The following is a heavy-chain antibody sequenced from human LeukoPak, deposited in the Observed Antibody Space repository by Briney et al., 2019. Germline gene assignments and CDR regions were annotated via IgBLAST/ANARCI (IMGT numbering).Heavy chain of an antibody. CDR1: GFTVSNTY. CDR3: AKYVTAKGPPYGLDV. D-gene: IGHD1-14*01. Sequence: GGSLRLSCAASGFTVSNTYMSWVRQAPGKGLEWVSGISASGGSTYYADSVKGRFTVSRDNSKNTLYLQMNSLRAEDTAIYYCAKYVTAKGPPYGLDVWGQGTTVTVSS. V-gene: IGHV3-23*01. CDR2: ISASGGST. J-gene: IGHJ6*02.